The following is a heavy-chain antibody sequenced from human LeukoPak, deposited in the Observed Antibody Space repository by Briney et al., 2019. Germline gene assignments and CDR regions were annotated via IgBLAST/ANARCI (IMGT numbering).Heavy chain of an antibody. CDR2: ISSSGSTI. CDR1: GFTFSDYH. CDR3: ARDAHGDYSSDY. Sequence: GGSLRLSCAASGFTFSDYHMSWIRQAPGKGLERVSYISSSGSTIYYADSVKGRFTISRDNAKNSLYLQMDSLRAEDTAVYYCARDAHGDYSSDYWGQGTLVTVSS. V-gene: IGHV3-11*01. J-gene: IGHJ4*02. D-gene: IGHD4-17*01.